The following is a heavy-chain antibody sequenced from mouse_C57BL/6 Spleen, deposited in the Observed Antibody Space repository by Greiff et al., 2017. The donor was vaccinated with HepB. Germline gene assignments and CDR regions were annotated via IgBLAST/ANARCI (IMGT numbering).Heavy chain of an antibody. CDR3: EVAYYSNAMDY. CDR2: IYPGDGDT. J-gene: IGHJ4*01. V-gene: IGHV1-80*01. D-gene: IGHD2-5*01. Sequence: QVQLQQSGAELVKPGASVKISCKASGYAFSSYWMNWVKQRPGKGLEWIGQIYPGDGDTNYNGKFKGKATLTADKSSSTAYMQLSSLTSEDSAVYFCEVAYYSNAMDYWGQGTSVTVSS. CDR1: GYAFSSYW.